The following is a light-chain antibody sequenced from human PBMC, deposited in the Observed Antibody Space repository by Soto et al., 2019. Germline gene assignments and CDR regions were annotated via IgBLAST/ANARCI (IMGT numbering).Light chain of an antibody. CDR2: QVT. Sequence: QFVLTQPASVSCSPGQSITISWSGTSRYICYYNYVSWFQQHPGKAPKLIISQVTNRPSGISTRFSGSKSGNTASLTISGLQAEEEALYYCSSNKIGSTYVFGTGTKVNVL. CDR3: SSNKIGSTYV. J-gene: IGLJ1*01. V-gene: IGLV2-14*01. CDR1: SRYICYYNY.